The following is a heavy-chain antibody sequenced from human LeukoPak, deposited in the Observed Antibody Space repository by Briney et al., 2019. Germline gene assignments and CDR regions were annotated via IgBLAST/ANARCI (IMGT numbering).Heavy chain of an antibody. J-gene: IGHJ1*01. CDR3: AREVWGPEY. Sequence: QAGGSLRLSCAASGFTFTKYWMTWVRQAPGKGREGGGNIKQDGSDKNYMDSVKGRFTISRDNTKNSVYLQMSSLRAEDTAVYYCAREVWGPEYWGQGTLVPVSS. CDR1: GFTFTKYW. V-gene: IGHV3-7*01. D-gene: IGHD1-14*01. CDR2: IKQDGSDK.